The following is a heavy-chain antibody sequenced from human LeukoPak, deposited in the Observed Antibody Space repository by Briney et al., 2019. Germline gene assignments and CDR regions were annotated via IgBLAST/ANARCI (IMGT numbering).Heavy chain of an antibody. D-gene: IGHD4-17*01. CDR2: IYYSGST. CDR3: ARTYGDYGWVDY. CDR1: GGSISTNSYY. J-gene: IGHJ4*02. Sequence: SETLSLTCTVSGGSISTNSYYWNWIRQPPGKGLEWIGSIYYSGSTDYNPSLKSRVTIPVDTSKNQFSLKLSSVTAADTAVYYCARTYGDYGWVDYWGQGTLVTVSS. V-gene: IGHV4-39*01.